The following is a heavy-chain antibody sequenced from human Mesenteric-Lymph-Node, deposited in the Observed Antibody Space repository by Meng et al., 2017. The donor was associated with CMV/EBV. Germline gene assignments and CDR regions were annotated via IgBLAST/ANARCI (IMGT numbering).Heavy chain of an antibody. J-gene: IGHJ4*02. V-gene: IGHV3-30*02. CDR1: GFTFSSYG. CDR2: IRYDGSNK. D-gene: IGHD3-3*01. CDR3: AKDGYDFWSGYQETPIDY. Sequence: GESLKISCAACGFTFSSYGMHWVRQAPGKGLEWVAFIRYDGSNKYYADSVKGRFTISRDNSKNTLYLQMNSLRAEDTAVYYCAKDGYDFWSGYQETPIDYWGQGTLVTVSS.